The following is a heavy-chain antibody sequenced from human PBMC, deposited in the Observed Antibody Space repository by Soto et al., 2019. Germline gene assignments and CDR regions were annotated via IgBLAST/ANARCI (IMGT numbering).Heavy chain of an antibody. J-gene: IGHJ4*02. Sequence: EVQLVESGGGLVQPGGSLRLSCAASGFTFSSYEMNWVRQAPGKGLEWVSYISSSGSTIYYADSVKGRFTISRDNAKNSLYLLMNSLRAEDTAVYYCARGRIAVAGYYFDYWGQGTLVTVSS. CDR1: GFTFSSYE. CDR2: ISSSGSTI. CDR3: ARGRIAVAGYYFDY. D-gene: IGHD6-19*01. V-gene: IGHV3-48*03.